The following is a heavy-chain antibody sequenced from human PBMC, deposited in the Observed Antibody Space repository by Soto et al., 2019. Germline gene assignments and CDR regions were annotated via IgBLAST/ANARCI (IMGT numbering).Heavy chain of an antibody. Sequence: PSETLSLRATVQGWSFRGFYWSWIRQPPGKGLEWIGEFNHGGSTSYNPSLKSRVAISTDTSKSQVSLTLTSVTAADTAIYYCAKDTTSDFGDYAPSRYNWFDPWGQGTLVTVSS. CDR1: GWSFRGFY. D-gene: IGHD4-17*01. CDR3: AKDTTSDFGDYAPSRYNWFDP. V-gene: IGHV4-34*01. CDR2: FNHGGST. J-gene: IGHJ5*02.